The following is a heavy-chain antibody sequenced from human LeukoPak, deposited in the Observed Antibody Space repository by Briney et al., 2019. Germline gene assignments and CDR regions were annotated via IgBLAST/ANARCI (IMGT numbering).Heavy chain of an antibody. CDR1: GYTFTSYA. J-gene: IGHJ6*02. CDR3: ARVPYYDFWSGSIYGMDV. D-gene: IGHD3-3*01. V-gene: IGHV1-3*01. Sequence: ASVKVSCKASGYTFTSYAIHWVRQAPGQRLEWMGWINAGNGNTKYSQKFHDRVTITKDTSASTAYMELSSLRSEDTAVYYCARVPYYDFWSGSIYGMDVWGQGTTVTVSS. CDR2: INAGNGNT.